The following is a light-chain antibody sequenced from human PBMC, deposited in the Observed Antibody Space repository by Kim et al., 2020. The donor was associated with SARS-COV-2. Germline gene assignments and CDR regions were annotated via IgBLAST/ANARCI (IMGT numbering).Light chain of an antibody. Sequence: PEERATRSCRAREIGSSSYLAWYQQKPGQAPRRLIYGASTRATGIPDRFSGSGSGTDFTLTISRLESEDFAVYYCQQYSSSPPYTFGQGTKLEI. CDR2: GAS. CDR1: EIGSSSY. V-gene: IGKV3-20*01. CDR3: QQYSSSPPYT. J-gene: IGKJ2*01.